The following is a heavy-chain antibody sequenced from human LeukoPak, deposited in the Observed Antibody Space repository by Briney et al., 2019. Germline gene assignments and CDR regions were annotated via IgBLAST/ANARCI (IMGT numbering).Heavy chain of an antibody. CDR3: ARRKNSGWATFDY. V-gene: IGHV5-51*01. Sequence: GESLKISCEGSGYSFTSYWIGWVRQMPGKGLEWMGIIDARDSDTRYSPSFQGQVTISADKSISTAHLQWSSLKASDTAMYYCARRKNSGWATFDYWGQGTLVTVSS. CDR2: IDARDSDT. CDR1: GYSFTSYW. J-gene: IGHJ4*02. D-gene: IGHD6-19*01.